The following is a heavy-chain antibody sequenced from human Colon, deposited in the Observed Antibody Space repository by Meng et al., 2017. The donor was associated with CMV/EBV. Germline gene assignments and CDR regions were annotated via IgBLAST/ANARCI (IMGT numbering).Heavy chain of an antibody. CDR3: AREFGVDNADFLDY. V-gene: IGHV3-21*01. J-gene: IGHJ4*02. CDR1: GFTFRSYS. D-gene: IGHD3-3*01. CDR2: ISKNGGYK. Sequence: GGSLRLSCAASGFTFRSYSMNWVRQAPGKGLEWVSFISKNGGYKYYADSVRGRFSISRDNSMNSLYLQINSLRAEDTAVYYCAREFGVDNADFLDYWGQGTLVTVSS.